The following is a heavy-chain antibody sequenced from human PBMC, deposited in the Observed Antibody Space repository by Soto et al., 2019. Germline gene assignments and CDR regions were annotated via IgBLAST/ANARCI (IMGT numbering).Heavy chain of an antibody. CDR1: GGTFNIYS. J-gene: IGHJ4*02. CDR3: ARGASTHYYEISGDYKGPLDY. Sequence: QVQLVQSGADVKKPGSSVKVSCKASGGTFNIYSISWVRQAPGQGLEWMGGIIPLFGTAYYAKEFQGRVTITADESTSTAYMELSSLRSEDTAVYFCARGASTHYYEISGDYKGPLDYWGKGTLVTVSS. CDR2: IIPLFGTA. D-gene: IGHD3-22*01. V-gene: IGHV1-69*01.